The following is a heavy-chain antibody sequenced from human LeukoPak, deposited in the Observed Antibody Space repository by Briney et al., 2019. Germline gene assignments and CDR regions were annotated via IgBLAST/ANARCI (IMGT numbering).Heavy chain of an antibody. CDR3: ARVQQLVWLDP. Sequence: SVTVSCKASVGTFSSYAISWVRQAPGQRLDWMGGIIPIFGTANYAQKFQGRVTITADESTSTAYMELSSLRSEDTAVYYCARVQQLVWLDPWGQGTLVTVSS. V-gene: IGHV1-69*01. D-gene: IGHD6-13*01. CDR2: IIPIFGTA. CDR1: VGTFSSYA. J-gene: IGHJ5*02.